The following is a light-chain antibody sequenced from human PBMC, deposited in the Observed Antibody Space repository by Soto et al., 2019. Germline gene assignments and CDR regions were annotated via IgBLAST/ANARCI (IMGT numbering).Light chain of an antibody. CDR1: SSDVGGYNS. J-gene: IGLJ2*01. CDR3: CSYADSYAV. V-gene: IGLV2-11*01. CDR2: DVS. Sequence: QSALTQPPSVSGSPGQSVTISCTGTSSDVGGYNSVSWYQQHPGKAPKLMIFDVSKRPSGVPDRFSGSKSGNTASLTISGLQAEDEADSHCCSYADSYAVFGGGTKLTVL.